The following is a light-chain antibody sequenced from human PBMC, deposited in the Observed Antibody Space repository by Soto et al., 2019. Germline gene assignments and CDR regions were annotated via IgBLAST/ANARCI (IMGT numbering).Light chain of an antibody. V-gene: IGLV2-14*01. CDR1: SSDVGGYNF. Sequence: QSALTQPASVSGSPGQSITISCTGTSSDVGGYNFVSWYQQHPGKAPKLMIYEVNNRPSGVSNRFSGSKSGNTASLTISGLQAEGGAGYYCSSWTSSTTQVLGGGTKLTVL. CDR2: EVN. CDR3: SSWTSSTTQV. J-gene: IGLJ3*02.